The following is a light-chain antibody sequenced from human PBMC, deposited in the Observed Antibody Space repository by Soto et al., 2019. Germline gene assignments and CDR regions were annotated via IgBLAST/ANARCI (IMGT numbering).Light chain of an antibody. J-gene: IGKJ2*01. Sequence: DIHVTQSPSSLSASVGDRVTISCRASQSISTYLNWYQHKPGKAPKLLIHAASSLRSGVPSRFSGSGSGTDFTLTISSLQPEDFATYYCQQSYSTPYTFGQGTKVEIK. CDR2: AAS. CDR1: QSISTY. CDR3: QQSYSTPYT. V-gene: IGKV1-39*01.